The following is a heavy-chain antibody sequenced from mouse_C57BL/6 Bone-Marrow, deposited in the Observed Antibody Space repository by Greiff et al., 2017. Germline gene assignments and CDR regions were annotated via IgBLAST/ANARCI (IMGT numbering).Heavy chain of an antibody. CDR1: GFNIKDYY. V-gene: IGHV14-1*01. J-gene: IGHJ1*03. CDR2: IDPEDGDT. D-gene: IGHD1-1*01. CDR3: TTPSYYGSSHWYFDV. Sequence: EVKLQESGAELVRPGASVKLSCTASGFNIKDYYMHWVKQRPEQGLEWIGRIDPEDGDTEYAPKFQGKATMTADPSSNTAYLQLSSLTSEDTAVYYCTTPSYYGSSHWYFDVWGTGTTVTVSS.